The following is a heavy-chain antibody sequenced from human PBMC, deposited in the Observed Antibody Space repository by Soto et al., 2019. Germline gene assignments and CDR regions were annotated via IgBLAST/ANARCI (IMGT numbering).Heavy chain of an antibody. CDR2: ISSSGSTI. CDR3: ARATSWYKKGSFHI. D-gene: IGHD6-13*01. V-gene: IGHV3-11*01. Sequence: GGTAEISCAAPRVSLGRDYKSCALPGTGKGLAWVSCISSSGSTIYYADSVKGRFTISRDNAKNSLYLQMNSLRAEDTAVYYCARATSWYKKGSFHIWGQGTMVTL. J-gene: IGHJ3*02. CDR1: RVSLGRDY.